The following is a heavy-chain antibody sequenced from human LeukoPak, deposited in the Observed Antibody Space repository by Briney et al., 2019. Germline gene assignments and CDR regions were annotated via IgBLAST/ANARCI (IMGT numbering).Heavy chain of an antibody. V-gene: IGHV3-21*01. CDR2: ISSSSSYI. D-gene: IGHD3-3*01. J-gene: IGHJ4*02. CDR3: ARDWGDFWSGYLY. Sequence: GGSLRLSCAASGFTFSSYSMNWVRQAPGKGLEWVSSISSSSSYIYYADLVKGRFTISRDNAKNSLYLQMNSLRAEDTAVYYCARDWGDFWSGYLYWGQGTLVTVSS. CDR1: GFTFSSYS.